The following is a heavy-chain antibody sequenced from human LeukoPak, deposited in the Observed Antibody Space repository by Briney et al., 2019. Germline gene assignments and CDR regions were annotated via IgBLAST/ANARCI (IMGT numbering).Heavy chain of an antibody. J-gene: IGHJ1*01. V-gene: IGHV3-23*01. Sequence: GGSLRLSCAASGFTFSSYWMHWVRQAPGKGLVWVSAISGSGGSTYYADSVKGRFTISRDNSKNTLYLQMNSLRAEDTAVYYCAKDRSSWLEYFQHWGQGTLVTVSS. D-gene: IGHD6-13*01. CDR2: ISGSGGST. CDR3: AKDRSSWLEYFQH. CDR1: GFTFSSYW.